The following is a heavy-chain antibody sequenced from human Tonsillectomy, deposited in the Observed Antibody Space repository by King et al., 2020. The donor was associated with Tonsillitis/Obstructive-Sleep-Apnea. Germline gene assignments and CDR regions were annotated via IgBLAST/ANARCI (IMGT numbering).Heavy chain of an antibody. Sequence: TLKESGPTLVKPTQTLTLTCTFSGFSLSTSGVGVGWIRQPPGKALEWLALIYWDDDKRYSPSLKSRLTITKDTSKNQVVLTMTNMDPVDTATYYCTHSARIWFGDPTNYYSYYMDVWGKGTTVTVSS. V-gene: IGHV2-5*02. J-gene: IGHJ6*03. CDR2: IYWDDDK. D-gene: IGHD3-10*01. CDR3: THSARIWFGDPTNYYSYYMDV. CDR1: GFSLSTSGVG.